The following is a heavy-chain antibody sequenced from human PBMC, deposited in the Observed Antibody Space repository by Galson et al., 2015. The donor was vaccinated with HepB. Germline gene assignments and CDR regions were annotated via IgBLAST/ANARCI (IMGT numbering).Heavy chain of an antibody. CDR3: ARHAPSSSPNNWFDP. D-gene: IGHD6-6*01. V-gene: IGHV5-10-1*01. Sequence: QSGAEVKKPGESLRISCKGSGYSFTSYWISWVRQMPGKGLEWMGRIDPSDSYTNYSPSFQGHVTISADKSISTAYLQWSSLKASDTAMYYCARHAPSSSPNNWFDPWGQGTLVTVSS. J-gene: IGHJ5*02. CDR2: IDPSDSYT. CDR1: GYSFTSYW.